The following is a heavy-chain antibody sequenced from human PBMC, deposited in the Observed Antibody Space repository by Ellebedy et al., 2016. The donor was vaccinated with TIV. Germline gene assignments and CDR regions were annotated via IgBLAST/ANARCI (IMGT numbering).Heavy chain of an antibody. D-gene: IGHD4-23*01. CDR3: VANSLIY. CDR1: GFTFEYAW. J-gene: IGHJ4*02. Sequence: ESLKISCATSGFTFEYAWLSWVRQAPGKGLELVGRIKSRHEGGASDHGAPVKGRFFISRDDSKGIMYLQMNALRVEDTAVYFCVANSLIYWGRGTQVTVSS. V-gene: IGHV3-15*01. CDR2: IKSRHEGGAS.